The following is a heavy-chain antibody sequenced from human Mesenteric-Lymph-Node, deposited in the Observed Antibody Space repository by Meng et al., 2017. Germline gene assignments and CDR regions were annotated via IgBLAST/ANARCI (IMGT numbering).Heavy chain of an antibody. CDR2: IYPGDSDT. Sequence: GGSLRLSCKGSGYSFTSYWIGWVRQMPGKGLEWMGIIYPGDSDTRYSASFQGQATISADKSISTAYLQWSSLKASDTAMYYCARSDYSKTDVWGQGTTVTVSS. D-gene: IGHD4-11*01. V-gene: IGHV5-51*01. CDR3: ARSDYSKTDV. J-gene: IGHJ6*02. CDR1: GYSFTSYW.